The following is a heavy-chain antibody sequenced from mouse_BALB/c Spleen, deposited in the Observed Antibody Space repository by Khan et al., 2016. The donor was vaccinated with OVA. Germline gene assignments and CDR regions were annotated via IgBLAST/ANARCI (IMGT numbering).Heavy chain of an antibody. D-gene: IGHD1-2*01. CDR3: ARRNYFGYTFAY. CDR1: GYTFTDYY. CDR2: ISPGSGDT. Sequence: QVQLQQSGAELARPGASVKLSCKASGYTFTDYYINWVKQRTGQGLEWIGEISPGSGDTYYNEKFKGKATLTADKSSSTVYMQLSRLTAEASAFYFCARRNYFGYTFAYWGQGTLVTVSA. V-gene: IGHV1-77*01. J-gene: IGHJ3*01.